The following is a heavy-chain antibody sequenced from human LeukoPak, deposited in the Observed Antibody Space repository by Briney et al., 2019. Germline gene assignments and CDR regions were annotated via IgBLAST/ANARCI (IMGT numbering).Heavy chain of an antibody. J-gene: IGHJ4*02. CDR1: GFTFSNYN. D-gene: IGHD6-13*01. CDR3: ARGYSSSWYDLYYFDY. Sequence: GGSLRLSCAASGFTFSNYNINWVRQAPGKGLEWVSSISSRGSYIYYADSVKGRFAISADNAMNSLYLQMNSLRAEDTAVYYCARGYSSSWYDLYYFDYWGQGTLSPSPQ. CDR2: ISSRGSYI. V-gene: IGHV3-21*01.